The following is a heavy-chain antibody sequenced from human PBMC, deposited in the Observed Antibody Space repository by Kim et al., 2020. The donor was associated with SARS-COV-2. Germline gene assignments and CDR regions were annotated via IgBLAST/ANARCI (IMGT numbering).Heavy chain of an antibody. CDR3: ARDLGEVTDIVVVVAAMEVSRYGMDV. D-gene: IGHD2-15*01. CDR2: INTNTGKT. V-gene: IGHV7-4-1*02. Sequence: ASVKVSCKASGYTFTSYAMNWVRQAPGQGLEWMGWINTNTGKTTYAQGFTGRFVFSLDTSFSTAYLQISSLKAEDTAVYYCARDLGEVTDIVVVVAAMEVSRYGMDVWGQGTTVTVSS. J-gene: IGHJ6*02. CDR1: GYTFTSYA.